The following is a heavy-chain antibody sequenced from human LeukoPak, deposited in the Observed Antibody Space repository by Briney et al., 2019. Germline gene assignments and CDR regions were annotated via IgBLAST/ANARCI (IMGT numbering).Heavy chain of an antibody. D-gene: IGHD6-19*01. Sequence: SETLSLTCTVSGGSIGSANYYWGWIRQPPGKGLEWIANIYYSGSTYYNPSLKSRVTISVDTSKNQFSLRLNSVTAADTSIYYCARIPTNAVPSAHNGFDIWGQGTMLTVSS. CDR2: IYYSGST. CDR1: GGSIGSANYY. CDR3: ARIPTNAVPSAHNGFDI. J-gene: IGHJ3*02. V-gene: IGHV4-39*01.